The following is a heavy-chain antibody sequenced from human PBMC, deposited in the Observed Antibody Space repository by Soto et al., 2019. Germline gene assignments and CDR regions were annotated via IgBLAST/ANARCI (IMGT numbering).Heavy chain of an antibody. CDR2: ISAHNGNT. D-gene: IGHD1-1*01. CDR1: GYDFTTYG. CDR3: ARGRYGDY. V-gene: IGHV1-18*01. Sequence: QVHLVQSGAEVKKPGASVKVSCKGSGYDFTTYGITWVRQAPGQGLEWMAWISAHNGNTDYAQKLQGRVTVTRDKSTSTAYMELRSRRSDDTAVYYCARGRYGDYWGQGALVTVSS. J-gene: IGHJ4*02.